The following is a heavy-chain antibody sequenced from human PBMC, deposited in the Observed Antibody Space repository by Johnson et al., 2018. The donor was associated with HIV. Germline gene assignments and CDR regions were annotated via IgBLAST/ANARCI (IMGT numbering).Heavy chain of an antibody. J-gene: IGHJ3*02. Sequence: MQLVESGGGVVQPGRSLRLSCAASGFTFSSYGMHWVRRAPGKGLEWVSGIDWNGGSSGYADSVKGRFSISRDNGKNSLYLQMNSLRAEDTALYYCARGAYSSSWHAADASDIWGQGTMVTVSS. CDR3: ARGAYSSSWHAADASDI. CDR2: IDWNGGSS. CDR1: GFTFSSYG. V-gene: IGHV3-20*04. D-gene: IGHD6-13*01.